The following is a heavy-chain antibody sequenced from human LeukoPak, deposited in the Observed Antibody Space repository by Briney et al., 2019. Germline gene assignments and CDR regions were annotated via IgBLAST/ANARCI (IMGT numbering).Heavy chain of an antibody. V-gene: IGHV3-9*01. J-gene: IGHJ4*02. CDR3: ATGYPGGY. CDR2: ISWNSGSM. Sequence: GRSLRLSCAASGFSFDDYAMHWVRQAPGKGLEWVSGISWNSGSMGYSDSVKGRFTISRDNAKNSLYLQMNSLRAEDTALYYCATGYPGGYWGQGTLVTVSS. CDR1: GFSFDDYA. D-gene: IGHD3-9*01.